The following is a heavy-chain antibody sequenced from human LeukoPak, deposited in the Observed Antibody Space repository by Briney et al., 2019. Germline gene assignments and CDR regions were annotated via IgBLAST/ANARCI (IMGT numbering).Heavy chain of an antibody. CDR1: GFTISSYA. D-gene: IGHD3-16*01. CDR3: ASHTWGDFDY. J-gene: IGHJ4*02. CDR2: ISYDGSNK. Sequence: PGGSLRLSCAASGFTISSYAMHWVRQAPGKGLEWVAVISYDGSNKYYADSVKGRFTISRDNSKNTLYLQMNSLRAEDTAVYYCASHTWGDFDYWGQGTLVTVSS. V-gene: IGHV3-30-3*01.